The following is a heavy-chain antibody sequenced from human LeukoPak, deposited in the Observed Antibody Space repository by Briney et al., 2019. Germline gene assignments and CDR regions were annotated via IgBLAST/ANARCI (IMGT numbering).Heavy chain of an antibody. CDR2: INSDGSST. V-gene: IGHV3-74*01. Sequence: GSLRLSCAASGVTFSSYWMHWVRQAPGKGLVWVSRINSDGSSTSYADSVKGRFTISRDNAKNTLYLQMNSLRAEDTAVYYCARAGKYSGYDLDYWGQGTLVTVSS. CDR3: ARAGKYSGYDLDY. J-gene: IGHJ4*02. D-gene: IGHD5-12*01. CDR1: GVTFSSYW.